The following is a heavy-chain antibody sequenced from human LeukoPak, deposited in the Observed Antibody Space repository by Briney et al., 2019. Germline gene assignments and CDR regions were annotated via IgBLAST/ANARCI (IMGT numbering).Heavy chain of an antibody. CDR2: ISGSGGST. J-gene: IGHJ5*02. Sequence: PGGSLRLSCAASGFTFSSYAMSWVRQAPGEGLEWVSAISGSGGSTYYADSVKGRFTISRDNSKNTLYLQMNSLRAEDTAVYYCAKDFLPSGSPHNWFDPWGQGTLVTVSS. CDR1: GFTFSSYA. CDR3: AKDFLPSGSPHNWFDP. D-gene: IGHD3-10*01. V-gene: IGHV3-23*01.